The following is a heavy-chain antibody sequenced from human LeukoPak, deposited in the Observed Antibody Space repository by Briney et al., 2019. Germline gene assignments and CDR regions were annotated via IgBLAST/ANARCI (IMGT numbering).Heavy chain of an antibody. Sequence: SETLSLTCTVSGGSISSGSYYWSWIRQPAGKGLEWIGRIYTSGSTNYNPSLKSRITMSVDTSKNQFSLKLSSVTAADTAVYYCARDLLGSGWYGAFDIWGQGTMVTVSS. CDR1: GGSISSGSYY. CDR2: IYTSGST. V-gene: IGHV4-61*02. J-gene: IGHJ3*02. D-gene: IGHD6-19*01. CDR3: ARDLLGSGWYGAFDI.